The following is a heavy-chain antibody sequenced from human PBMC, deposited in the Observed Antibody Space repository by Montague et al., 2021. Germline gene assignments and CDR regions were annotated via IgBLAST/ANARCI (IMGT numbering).Heavy chain of an antibody. CDR1: GFSFNVYG. CDR3: ARDFRVGTYFDY. J-gene: IGHJ4*02. Sequence: SLRLSCAASGFSFNVYGMHWVRQAPGKGLEWVAVVGHDGNYEKYADSVRGRFIVSRDNSRTTLYLQLNSLRAEDTAVYYCARDFRVGTYFDYLGQGPLVTVSS. D-gene: IGHD1-26*01. V-gene: IGHV3-33*01. CDR2: VGHDGNYE.